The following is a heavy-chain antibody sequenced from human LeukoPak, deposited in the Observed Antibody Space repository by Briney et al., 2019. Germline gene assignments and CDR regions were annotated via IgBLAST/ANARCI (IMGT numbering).Heavy chain of an antibody. D-gene: IGHD4-17*01. CDR1: GFSLSTSGVG. J-gene: IGHJ3*02. CDR2: IYWGDDK. Sequence: SGPTLVKPTQTLTLTCTFSGFSLSTSGVGVGWIRQPPGKALEWLALIYWGDDKRYSPSLKSRLTITKDTSKNQVVLTMTNMDPVDTATYYCARTTVTTAFHIWGQGTMVTVSS. V-gene: IGHV2-5*02. CDR3: ARTTVTTAFHI.